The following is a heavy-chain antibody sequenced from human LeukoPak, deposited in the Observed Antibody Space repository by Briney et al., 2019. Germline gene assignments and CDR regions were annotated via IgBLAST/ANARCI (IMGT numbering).Heavy chain of an antibody. CDR2: INAGNGNT. V-gene: IGHV1-3*01. CDR3: ARVQVYYDSSGYYYGGGDYYYGMDV. D-gene: IGHD3-22*01. Sequence: ASVKVSCKASGYTFTSYAMHWVRQAPGQRLEWMGWINAGNGNTKYSQKFQGRVTITRDTSASTAYMELSSLRSEDTAVYYCARVQVYYDSSGYYYGGGDYYYGMDVWGQGTTVTVSS. CDR1: GYTFTSYA. J-gene: IGHJ6*02.